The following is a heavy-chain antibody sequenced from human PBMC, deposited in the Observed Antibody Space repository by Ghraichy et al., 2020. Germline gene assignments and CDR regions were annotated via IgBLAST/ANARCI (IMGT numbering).Heavy chain of an antibody. CDR2: IKRKSDGGTT. CDR1: GFTFSRAW. Sequence: GGSLRLSCGASGFTFSRAWMNWVRQAPGKGLEWVGLIKRKSDGGTTDLAAPVKGRFTISRDDSKNTLYLQMNSLKTEDTAVYFCTRHPYYYDSRSAYFDYWGWGTLVTVSS. CDR3: TRHPYYYDSRSAYFDY. J-gene: IGHJ4*02. V-gene: IGHV3-15*07. D-gene: IGHD3-22*01.